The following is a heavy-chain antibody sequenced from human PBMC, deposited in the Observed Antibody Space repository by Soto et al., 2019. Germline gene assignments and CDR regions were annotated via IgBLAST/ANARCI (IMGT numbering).Heavy chain of an antibody. J-gene: IGHJ5*02. Sequence: GEPLKISCKGSGYSFTSYWIGWVRQMPGKGLEWMGIIWPGDSDTTYSPSFQGQVTISADKSISTAYLQWSSLKASDTATYYCASHTNRWYYFYPWGKGTLVTVAS. CDR1: GYSFTSYW. CDR3: ASHTNRWYYFYP. CDR2: IWPGDSDT. V-gene: IGHV5-51*01. D-gene: IGHD6-13*01.